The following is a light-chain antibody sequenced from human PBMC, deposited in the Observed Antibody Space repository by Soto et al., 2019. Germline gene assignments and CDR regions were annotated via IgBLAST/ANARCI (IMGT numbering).Light chain of an antibody. CDR2: SHN. V-gene: IGLV1-44*01. CDR3: ATWDGSLNAWV. J-gene: IGLJ3*02. Sequence: QSVLTQPPSASGTPGQRVTISCSGSSSNIGRNTVNWYQQLPGTAPKLLIYSHNQRPSGVPDRFSGSKSGTSASLAISWLQSEDEADYYCATWDGSLNAWVFGGGTKVTVL. CDR1: SSNIGRNT.